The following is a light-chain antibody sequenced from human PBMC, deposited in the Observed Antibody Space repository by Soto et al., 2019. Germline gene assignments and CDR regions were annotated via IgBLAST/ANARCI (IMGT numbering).Light chain of an antibody. CDR1: QSIRRF. J-gene: IGKJ5*01. CDR2: DVS. V-gene: IGKV3-11*01. CDR3: QQRSNWPIT. Sequence: EIVLTQSPATLSLSPGERATLACRASQSIRRFLAWYQQKPGQAPRLLIYDVSNRATGIPARFSGSGSGTDFPLTISSLEPEDFAVYYCQQRSNWPITFGQGTRLEIK.